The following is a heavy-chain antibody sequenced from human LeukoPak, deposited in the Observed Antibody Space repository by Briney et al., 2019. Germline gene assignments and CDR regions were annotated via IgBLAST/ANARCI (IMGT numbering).Heavy chain of an antibody. V-gene: IGHV4-31*03. J-gene: IGHJ4*02. CDR3: ARGRGSSYDYYFDS. CDR1: GGSLSSGNYY. Sequence: SETLSLTCTVSGGSLSSGNYYWSWIRQHPGMGLEWFGYIYYSESTYYNPSLKSRVTISVDTSTTQFSLKLSSVTAADTAVYYCARGRGSSYDYYFDSWGQGTPVTVSS. CDR2: IYYSEST. D-gene: IGHD5-18*01.